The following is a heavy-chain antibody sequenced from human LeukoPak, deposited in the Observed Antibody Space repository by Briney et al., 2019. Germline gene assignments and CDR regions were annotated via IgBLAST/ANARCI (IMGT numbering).Heavy chain of an antibody. Sequence: NSSEALSLTCTVSGYSISSGYYWGWIRQPPGKGLEWIGSIYHSGSTYYNPSLKSRVTISVDTSKNQFSLKLSSVTAADTAVYYCATTPYYYDSSGYYAFAHFDYWGQGTLVTVSS. V-gene: IGHV4-38-2*02. J-gene: IGHJ4*02. CDR2: IYHSGST. CDR3: ATTPYYYDSSGYYAFAHFDY. D-gene: IGHD3-22*01. CDR1: GYSISSGYY.